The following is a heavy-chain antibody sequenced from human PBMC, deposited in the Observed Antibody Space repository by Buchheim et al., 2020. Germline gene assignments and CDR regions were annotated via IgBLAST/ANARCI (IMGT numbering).Heavy chain of an antibody. V-gene: IGHV3-7*01. D-gene: IGHD6-13*01. CDR2: IKQDGSEK. CDR1: GFTFSSYW. Sequence: EVQLVESGGGLVQPGGSLRLSCAASGFTFSSYWMSWVRQAPGKGLEWVATIKQDGSEKYYVDSVKGRFTISRDNAKNSLYLQMNSRRADGTTLYYCASLYSSSWYVYWGQGTL. J-gene: IGHJ4*02. CDR3: ASLYSSSWYVY.